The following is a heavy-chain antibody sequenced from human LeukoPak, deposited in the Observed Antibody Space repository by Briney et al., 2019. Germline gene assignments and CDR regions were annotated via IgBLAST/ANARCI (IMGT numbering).Heavy chain of an antibody. D-gene: IGHD3-16*02. Sequence: ASVKVSCKASGYTFTSYGISWVRQAPGQGLEWMGWISAYNGNTNYAQKLQGRVTMTTDTSTSTAYMELRSLRSDDTAVYYCARDSDMVWGSYRRYFDYWGQGTLVTVSS. CDR2: ISAYNGNT. CDR1: GYTFTSYG. V-gene: IGHV1-18*01. J-gene: IGHJ4*02. CDR3: ARDSDMVWGSYRRYFDY.